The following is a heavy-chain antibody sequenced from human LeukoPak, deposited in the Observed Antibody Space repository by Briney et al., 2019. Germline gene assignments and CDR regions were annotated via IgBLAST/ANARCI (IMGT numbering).Heavy chain of an antibody. CDR3: AKLLAVTNSYYFNY. Sequence: GGSLRLSCAASGFTFSSYAMSWVPRAPGKGLEWVSTISGSGSGGSTYYADSVKGRFTISRDNSKDTLYLQMNSLRAEDTAVYYCAKLLAVTNSYYFNYWGQGTLVTVSS. J-gene: IGHJ4*02. CDR1: GFTFSSYA. V-gene: IGHV3-23*01. CDR2: ISGSGSGGST. D-gene: IGHD6-19*01.